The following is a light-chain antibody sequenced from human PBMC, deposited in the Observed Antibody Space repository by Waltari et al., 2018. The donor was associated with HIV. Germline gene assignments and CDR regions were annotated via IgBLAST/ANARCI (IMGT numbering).Light chain of an antibody. Sequence: DIVMTQSPDSLAVSLGERATINCKSSQRVLYSSNNKNYLAWYQQKPGQPPKLLMYWASTRESGVPDRFSGSGSGTDFTLTISSLQAEDVAVYYCQQYYSTPYTFGQGTKL. CDR2: WAS. CDR3: QQYYSTPYT. V-gene: IGKV4-1*01. J-gene: IGKJ2*01. CDR1: QRVLYSSNNKNY.